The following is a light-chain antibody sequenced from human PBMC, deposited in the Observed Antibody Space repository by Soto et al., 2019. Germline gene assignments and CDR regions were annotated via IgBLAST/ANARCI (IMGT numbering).Light chain of an antibody. CDR2: GAS. J-gene: IGKJ1*01. Sequence: EIVMTQSPATLSVSPGERATLSCRASQSVSSNLAWYQQKPGQAPRLLIYGASTRATGIPARFSGSGSETEYTRTISSLQSEDFEVYDGQQYNYWPWTFGQGTKVEIK. V-gene: IGKV3-15*01. CDR1: QSVSSN. CDR3: QQYNYWPWT.